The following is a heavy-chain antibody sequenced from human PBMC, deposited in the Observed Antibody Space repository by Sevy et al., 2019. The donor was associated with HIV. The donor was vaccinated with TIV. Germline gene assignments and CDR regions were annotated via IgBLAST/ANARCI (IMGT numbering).Heavy chain of an antibody. J-gene: IGHJ4*02. Sequence: GGSLRLSCTASGFTFSSNWMTWVRQAPGKGLEWVANIKQDGSEKNYVDSVKGRFTISRDNAKNSLYLQMNSVRAEDTAVYYCARVLGGSSGCLDYWGQGTLVTVSS. CDR1: GFTFSSNW. D-gene: IGHD2-15*01. V-gene: IGHV3-7*01. CDR2: IKQDGSEK. CDR3: ARVLGGSSGCLDY.